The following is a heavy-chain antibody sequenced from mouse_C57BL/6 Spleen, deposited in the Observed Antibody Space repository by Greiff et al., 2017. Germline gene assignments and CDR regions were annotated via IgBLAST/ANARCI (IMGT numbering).Heavy chain of an antibody. Sequence: EVQLVESGGDLVKPGGSLKLSCAASGFTFSSYGMSWVRQTPDKRLEWVATISSGGSYTYYPDSVKGRFTISRDNAKNTLYLQMSSLKSEDTAMYYCARQGPLSYDGYYDAMDYWGQGTSVTVSS. D-gene: IGHD2-3*01. CDR2: ISSGGSYT. J-gene: IGHJ4*01. V-gene: IGHV5-6*01. CDR1: GFTFSSYG. CDR3: ARQGPLSYDGYYDAMDY.